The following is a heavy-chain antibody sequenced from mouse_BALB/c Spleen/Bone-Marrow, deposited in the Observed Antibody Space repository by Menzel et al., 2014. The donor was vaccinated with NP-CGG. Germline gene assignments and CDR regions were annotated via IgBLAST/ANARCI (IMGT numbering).Heavy chain of an antibody. V-gene: IGHV5-12-2*01. D-gene: IGHD2-3*01. CDR2: ISNGGGST. CDR3: ARQSYEGFAY. CDR1: GSTFSSYT. J-gene: IGHJ3*01. Sequence: EVQGVESGGNLVQPGGSLKLSCAASGSTFSSYTMSWVRQTPEKRLEWVAYISNGGGSTYYPDTVKGRFTISRDNATNTLYLQMSSLKSEDTAMYYCARQSYEGFAYWGQGTLVTVSA.